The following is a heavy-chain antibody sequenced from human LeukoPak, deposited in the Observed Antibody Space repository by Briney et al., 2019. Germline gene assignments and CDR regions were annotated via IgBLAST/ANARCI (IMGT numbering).Heavy chain of an antibody. CDR1: GFTFSNYA. Sequence: GGSLRLTCAASGFTFSNYAMHWVRQGPGKGLEWVAAISYDGSNKYYADSVKGQFTISRDNSKNTLYLQMNSLRDEDTAVYYCAKDSHWILFDDWGQGTLVTVSS. CDR2: ISYDGSNK. J-gene: IGHJ4*02. V-gene: IGHV3-30*04. CDR3: AKDSHWILFDD. D-gene: IGHD2-2*03.